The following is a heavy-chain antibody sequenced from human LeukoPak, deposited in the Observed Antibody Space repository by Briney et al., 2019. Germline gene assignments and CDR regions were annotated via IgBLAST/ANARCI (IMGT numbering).Heavy chain of an antibody. Sequence: GGSLRLSCAASGFTFDDYGMSWVRQAPGKGLEWVSRIYSDGSRTNYADSVKGRFTISGDNAKNTLYLQMNSLRAEDTAVYYCARSGRGGAFDIWGQGTMVTVSS. D-gene: IGHD1-26*01. V-gene: IGHV3-74*01. CDR1: GFTFDDYG. CDR2: IYSDGSRT. CDR3: ARSGRGGAFDI. J-gene: IGHJ3*02.